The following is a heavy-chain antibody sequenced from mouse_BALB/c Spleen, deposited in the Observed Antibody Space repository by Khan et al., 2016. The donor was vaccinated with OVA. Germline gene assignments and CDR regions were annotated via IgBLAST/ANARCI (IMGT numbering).Heavy chain of an antibody. CDR3: ARAFYTGAWFAY. D-gene: IGHD1-1*01. V-gene: IGHV2-9*02. Sequence: QVQLKESGPGLVAPSQTLSITCTVSGFSLSNYGVHWVRQSPGKGLEWLGVIWAGGSTNHNSALMSRLCISKDDSKSQVFLNMNSLQTDATALYYCARAFYTGAWFAYWGQGTLVTVSA. J-gene: IGHJ3*01. CDR2: IWAGGST. CDR1: GFSLSNYG.